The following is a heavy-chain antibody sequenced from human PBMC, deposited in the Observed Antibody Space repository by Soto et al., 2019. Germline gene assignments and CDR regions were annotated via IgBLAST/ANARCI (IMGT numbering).Heavy chain of an antibody. V-gene: IGHV1-3*01. Sequence: QVHLVQSGAEVKGPGASVKVSCKASGYTFTTYPIHWVRQAPGQGLEWMGFINAANGDTGYSQKFQGRVIIARDTFASTAYMELSSLRSEDTAVYYCARKGYYGAGIYHFDYWGQGTLVTVSS. D-gene: IGHD3-10*01. CDR1: GYTFTTYP. J-gene: IGHJ4*02. CDR3: ARKGYYGAGIYHFDY. CDR2: INAANGDT.